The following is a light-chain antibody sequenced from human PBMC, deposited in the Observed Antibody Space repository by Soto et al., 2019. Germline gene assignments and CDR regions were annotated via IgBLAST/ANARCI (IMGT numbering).Light chain of an antibody. CDR2: GAS. J-gene: IGKJ1*01. V-gene: IGKV3-15*01. Sequence: EIMMTQSPATLSVSPGERATLSCRASQSVSRHLAWYQQKPGQAPRLLIYGASTRATGIPARFSGSGAGTEFTLTISSLQYEDFEVYYCQQYNNWPPWTFGHGTKVEIK. CDR1: QSVSRH. CDR3: QQYNNWPPWT.